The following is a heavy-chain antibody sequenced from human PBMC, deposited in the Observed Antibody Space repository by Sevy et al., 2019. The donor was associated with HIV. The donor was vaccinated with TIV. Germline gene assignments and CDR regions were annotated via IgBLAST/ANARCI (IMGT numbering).Heavy chain of an antibody. V-gene: IGHV3-23*01. CDR2: FSFGCGRI. D-gene: IGHD2-8*01. J-gene: IGHJ4*02. CDR1: GFTFAKYS. CDR3: AREGCTQPHDY. Sequence: GGSLRLSCAASGFTFAKYSMSWVRQAPGKGLEWVSTFSFGCGRINYADSVKGRFTISRDDSENTLFLQMNSLRAEDTATYSCAREGCTQPHDYWGQGTLVTVSS.